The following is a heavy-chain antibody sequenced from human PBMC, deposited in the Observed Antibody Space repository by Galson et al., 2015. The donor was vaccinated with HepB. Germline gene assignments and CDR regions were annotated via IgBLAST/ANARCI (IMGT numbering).Heavy chain of an antibody. J-gene: IGHJ4*02. CDR3: AKATTGNFDY. D-gene: IGHD1-1*01. CDR2: ISYDGSNK. V-gene: IGHV3-30*18. CDR1: GFTFSSYG. Sequence: SLRLSCAASGFTFSSYGMHWVRQAPGKGLEWVAVISYDGSNKYYADSVKGRFTISRDNSKNTLYLQMNSLRAEDTAVYYCAKATTGNFDYWGQGTLVTVSS.